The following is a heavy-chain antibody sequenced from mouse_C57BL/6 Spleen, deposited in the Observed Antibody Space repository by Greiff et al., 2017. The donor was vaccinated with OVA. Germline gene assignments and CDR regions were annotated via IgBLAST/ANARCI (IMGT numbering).Heavy chain of an antibody. CDR2: IDPSDSYT. J-gene: IGHJ3*01. D-gene: IGHD1-1*01. Sequence: QVQLQQPGAELVKPGASVQLSCKASGYTFTSYWMQWVKQRPGQGLAWLGAIDPSDSYTNYNQKFKGKATLTVDTSSSTAYMQLSSLTSEDSAVYYCARPDGSSYDWVAYWGQGTLVTVSA. V-gene: IGHV1-50*01. CDR3: ARPDGSSYDWVAY. CDR1: GYTFTSYW.